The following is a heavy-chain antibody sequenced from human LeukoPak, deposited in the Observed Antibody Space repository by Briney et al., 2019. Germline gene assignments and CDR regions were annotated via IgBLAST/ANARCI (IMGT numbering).Heavy chain of an antibody. CDR1: GGSFSGYY. Sequence: SETLSLTCAVCGGSFSGYYWSWIRQPPGKGLEWIGEINHSGSTNYNPSLKSRVTISVDTSKNQFSLKLSSVTAADTAVYYCARDRALYYYYGMDVWGKGTTVTVSS. CDR3: ARDRALYYYYGMDV. CDR2: INHSGST. J-gene: IGHJ6*04. V-gene: IGHV4-34*01.